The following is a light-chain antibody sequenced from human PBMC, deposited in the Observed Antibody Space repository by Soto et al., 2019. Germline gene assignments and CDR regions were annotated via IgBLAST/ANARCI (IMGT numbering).Light chain of an antibody. CDR2: EAN. CDR3: CSYAGGTSWV. CDR1: SSDVGSYNF. V-gene: IGLV2-23*01. Sequence: QSALTQPASVSGSPGQSITISCTGTSSDVGSYNFVSWYQQRPGKAPKLMIFEANKRPSGVSNRFSGSRSGNTASLTISGLQDEDEADYYCCSYAGGTSWVFGGGTKLTVL. J-gene: IGLJ3*02.